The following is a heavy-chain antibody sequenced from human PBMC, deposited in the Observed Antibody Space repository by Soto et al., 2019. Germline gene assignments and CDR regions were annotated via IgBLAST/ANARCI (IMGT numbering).Heavy chain of an antibody. D-gene: IGHD1-1*01. CDR1: GYTFTSYD. CDR2: MNPNSGNT. V-gene: IGHV1-8*01. J-gene: IGHJ6*02. Sequence: QVQLVQSGDEVKKPGASVKGSCKASGYTFTSYDINWLRQATGQRIEWMGWMNPNSGNTGYAQKFRGRVTMTRNTSISTAYMELSSLRSEDTAVYHCARERTGTTSMDVWGQGTTVTVSS. CDR3: ARERTGTTSMDV.